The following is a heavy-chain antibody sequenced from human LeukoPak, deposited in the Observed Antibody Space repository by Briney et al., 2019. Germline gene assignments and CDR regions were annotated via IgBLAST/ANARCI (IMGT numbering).Heavy chain of an antibody. CDR3: ARHRDSSSWLTFFDY. V-gene: IGHV1-2*02. CDR1: GYTFTGYY. D-gene: IGHD6-13*01. J-gene: IGHJ4*02. CDR2: INPNRGCT. Sequence: ASVNVSRKASGYTFTGYYMHWVRQAPGQGLGWMGWINPNRGCTNYAQKFQGRATMNRDTSISTAYMELSRRSSNDTAVYYCARHRDSSSWLTFFDYWGQGTLVTVSS.